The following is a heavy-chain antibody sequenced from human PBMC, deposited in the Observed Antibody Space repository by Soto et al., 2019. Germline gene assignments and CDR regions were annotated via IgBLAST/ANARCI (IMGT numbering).Heavy chain of an antibody. Sequence: PGESLKISCKGSGYSFNNLWIGWVRQMPGKGLEWMGIIKPGDSDTRYSPSFEGQVALSADKSIDTAYLQWSSLKAADTAMYYCASGYGVDYWGQGTLVTVSS. CDR2: IKPGDSDT. J-gene: IGHJ4*02. D-gene: IGHD4-17*01. CDR1: GYSFNNLW. CDR3: ASGYGVDY. V-gene: IGHV5-51*01.